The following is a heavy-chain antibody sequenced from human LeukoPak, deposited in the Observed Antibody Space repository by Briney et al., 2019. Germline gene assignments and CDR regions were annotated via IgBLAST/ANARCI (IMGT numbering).Heavy chain of an antibody. D-gene: IGHD6-19*01. CDR3: ASQPSAVAGNY. V-gene: IGHV3-7*02. CDR1: GFAFSTYW. CDR2: IKQDGSEK. J-gene: IGHJ4*02. Sequence: GGSLRLSCAASGFAFSTYWMSWVRQAPGKGLEWVANIKQDGSEKYYVDSVKGRFTISRDNARNSLYLQMNSLRVEDTALYYCASQPSAVAGNYWGQGTLVTVSS.